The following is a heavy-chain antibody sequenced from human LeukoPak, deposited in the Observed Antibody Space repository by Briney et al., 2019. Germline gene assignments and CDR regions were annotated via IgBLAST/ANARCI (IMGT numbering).Heavy chain of an antibody. CDR3: ARGAGPHAFDI. V-gene: IGHV4-34*01. Sequence: PSETLSLTCAVYGGSFSGYYWSWIRHPPGKGLEWIGEINHSGSTNYNPSLKSRVTISVDTSKNQFSLKLSSVTAADTAVYYCARGAGPHAFDIWGQGTMVTVSS. CDR2: INHSGST. J-gene: IGHJ3*02. CDR1: GGSFSGYY.